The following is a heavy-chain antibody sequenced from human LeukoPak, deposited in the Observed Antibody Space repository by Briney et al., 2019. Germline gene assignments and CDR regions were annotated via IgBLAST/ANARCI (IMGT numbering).Heavy chain of an antibody. CDR2: MNPNSGNT. V-gene: IGHV1-8*01. J-gene: IGHJ4*02. D-gene: IGHD3-10*01. CDR1: GYTFTSYD. Sequence: GASVKASCKASGYTFTSYDINWVRQATGQGPEWMGWMNPNSGNTGYAQKFQGRVTMTRNTSISTAYMELSSLRSEDTAVYYCARAHLRGSGSYNYWGQGTLVTVSS. CDR3: ARAHLRGSGSYNY.